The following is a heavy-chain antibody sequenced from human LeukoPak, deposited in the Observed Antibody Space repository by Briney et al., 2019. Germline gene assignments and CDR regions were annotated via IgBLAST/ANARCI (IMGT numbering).Heavy chain of an antibody. CDR1: GFTFDYA. CDR2: ISWNSGSI. J-gene: IGHJ4*02. Sequence: GGSLRLSCAASGFTFDYAMHWVRQAPGKGLEWVSGISWNSGSIGYADSVKGRFTISRDNSKNTLSLQMNSLRAEDTAVYYCVKDYGSSGWFDYCGQGNLVTVSS. V-gene: IGHV3-9*01. D-gene: IGHD6-19*01. CDR3: VKDYGSSGWFDY.